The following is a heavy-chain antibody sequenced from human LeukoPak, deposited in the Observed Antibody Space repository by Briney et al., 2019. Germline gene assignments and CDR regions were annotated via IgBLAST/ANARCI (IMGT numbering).Heavy chain of an antibody. CDR3: AKDLYCSSTSCYMDV. CDR1: GFTFSSYG. D-gene: IGHD2-2*01. CDR2: ISYDGSNK. Sequence: GGSLRLSCAASGFTFSSYGMHWVRRAPGKGLEWVAVISYDGSNKYYADSVKGRFTISRDNSKNTLYLQMNSLRAEDTAVYYCAKDLYCSSTSCYMDVWGKGTTVTVSS. J-gene: IGHJ6*03. V-gene: IGHV3-30*18.